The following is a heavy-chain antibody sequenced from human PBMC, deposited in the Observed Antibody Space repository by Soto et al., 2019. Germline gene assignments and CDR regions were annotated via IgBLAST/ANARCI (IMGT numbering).Heavy chain of an antibody. Sequence: EVQLVESGGGLVQPGGSLRLSCAASGFTFSSYSMNWVRQAPGKGLEWVSYISSSSSTIYYADSVKGRFTISRDNAKNSLYLQMNSLRDEDTAVYYCARSKPPDYYDSSGHHDPHDYWGQGTLVTVSS. CDR1: GFTFSSYS. CDR2: ISSSSSTI. D-gene: IGHD3-22*01. CDR3: ARSKPPDYYDSSGHHDPHDY. V-gene: IGHV3-48*02. J-gene: IGHJ4*02.